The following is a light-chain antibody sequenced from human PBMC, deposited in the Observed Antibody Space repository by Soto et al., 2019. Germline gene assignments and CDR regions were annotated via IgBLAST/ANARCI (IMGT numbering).Light chain of an antibody. CDR3: SSYTSSSTVV. CDR1: SSDVGGYNY. Sequence: QSALTQPASVSGSPGQSITISCTGTSSDVGGYNYVSWYQQHPGKAPKLMIYDVSNRPSGVSNRFSGSKSGNTASLTISGLEAEDEAYYYCSSYTSSSTVVFGGGTKLTAL. CDR2: DVS. J-gene: IGLJ2*01. V-gene: IGLV2-14*01.